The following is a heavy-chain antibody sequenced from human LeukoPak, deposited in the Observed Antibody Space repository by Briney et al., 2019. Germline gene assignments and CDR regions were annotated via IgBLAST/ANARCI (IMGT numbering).Heavy chain of an antibody. J-gene: IGHJ4*02. Sequence: SETLSLTCTVSGVSISSYYWSWIRQPPGKGLEWIGYIYYSGSTNYNPSLKSRVTISVDTSKNQFSLKLSSVTAADTAVYYCARGGYNYDSPPGDPFDYWGQGTLVTVSS. CDR1: GVSISSYY. V-gene: IGHV4-59*01. CDR2: IYYSGST. CDR3: ARGGYNYDSPPGDPFDY. D-gene: IGHD5-18*01.